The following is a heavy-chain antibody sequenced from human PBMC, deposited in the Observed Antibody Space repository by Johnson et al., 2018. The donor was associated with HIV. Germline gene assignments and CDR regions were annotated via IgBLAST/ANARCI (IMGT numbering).Heavy chain of an antibody. D-gene: IGHD3-22*01. Sequence: VQLVESGGVLVQPGRSLRLSCTAFGFTFGDSSMNWVRQAPGKGLEWVSLIYSGGRTYYADYVKVRFTISRDNSKNTLYLQMDSLRAEDQAAYYCAKADDLEDTSGYLSAFDIWGQGTMVTVSS. CDR1: GFTFGDSS. CDR3: AKADDLEDTSGYLSAFDI. V-gene: IGHV3-66*02. J-gene: IGHJ3*02. CDR2: IYSGGRT.